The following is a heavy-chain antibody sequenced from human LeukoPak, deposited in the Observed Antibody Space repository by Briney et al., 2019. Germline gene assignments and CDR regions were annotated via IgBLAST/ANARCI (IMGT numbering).Heavy chain of an antibody. J-gene: IGHJ4*02. D-gene: IGHD3-22*01. V-gene: IGHV3-23*01. CDR2: ISESGAST. CDR3: ARVNALGSSGYPFDY. CDR1: AFTFNTFDNFA. Sequence: GGSLRLSCSVSAFTFNTFDNFAMNWVRQAPGKGLEWVAAISESGASTYYAASVKGRFTISRDNAKNTLYLQMNSLRAEDTAVYYCARVNALGSSGYPFDYWGQGTLVTVSS.